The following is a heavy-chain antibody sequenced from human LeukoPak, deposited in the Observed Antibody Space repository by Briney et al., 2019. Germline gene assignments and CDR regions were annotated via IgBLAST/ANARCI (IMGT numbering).Heavy chain of an antibody. J-gene: IGHJ4*02. CDR3: ARGSGLDV. CDR1: GFTFSSYW. Sequence: GGSLRLSCAASGFTFSSYWMNWARQAPGKGLEWVASINHNGNVNYYVDSVKGRFTISRDNAKNSLYLQMSNLRAEDTAVYFCARGSGLDVWGQGTLVTVSS. D-gene: IGHD3-3*01. V-gene: IGHV3-7*03. CDR2: INHNGNVN.